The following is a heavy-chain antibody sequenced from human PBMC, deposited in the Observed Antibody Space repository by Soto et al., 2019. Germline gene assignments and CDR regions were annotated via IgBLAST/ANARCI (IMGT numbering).Heavy chain of an antibody. CDR3: ARTAAAGKYYYGVDV. CDR1: GYSFPSYW. Sequence: PGGALKISRQCFGYSFPSYWIGRVRQMPGKGLEWMGIIYPGDSDTRYSPSFQGQVTISADKSISTAYLQWSSLKASDTAMYYCARTAAAGKYYYGVDVWGQGTTVTVSS. D-gene: IGHD6-13*01. CDR2: IYPGDSDT. J-gene: IGHJ6*02. V-gene: IGHV5-51*01.